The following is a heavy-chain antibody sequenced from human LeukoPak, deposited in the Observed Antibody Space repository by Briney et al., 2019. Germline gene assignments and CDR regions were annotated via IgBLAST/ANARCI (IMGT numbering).Heavy chain of an antibody. Sequence: SETLSLTCTVSGGSISSYYWSCIRQPPEKGLEWIGYIYYSGSTNYNPSLKSRVTISVDTSKNQFSLKLSSVTAADTAVYYCASTIVGATVDAVDIWGQGTMVTVSS. J-gene: IGHJ3*02. V-gene: IGHV4-59*08. D-gene: IGHD1-26*01. CDR2: IYYSGST. CDR3: ASTIVGATVDAVDI. CDR1: GGSISSYY.